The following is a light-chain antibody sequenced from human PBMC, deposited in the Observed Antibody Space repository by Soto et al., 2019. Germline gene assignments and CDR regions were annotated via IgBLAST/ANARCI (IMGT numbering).Light chain of an antibody. Sequence: EIVLTQSTATLSLSPGERATLSCRASQGVSSFLAWCQRKPGQAPRLLIYDAPNRATGIPARFSGSGPGTYFTLTISSLEPEDFALYYCQHRSNWHGLTVGGGTKVEIK. CDR2: DAP. CDR3: QHRSNWHGLT. V-gene: IGKV3D-11*01. CDR1: QGVSSF. J-gene: IGKJ4*01.